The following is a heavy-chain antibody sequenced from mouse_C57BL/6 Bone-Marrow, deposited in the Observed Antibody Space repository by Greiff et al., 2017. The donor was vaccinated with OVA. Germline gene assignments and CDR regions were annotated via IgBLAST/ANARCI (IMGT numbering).Heavy chain of an antibody. J-gene: IGHJ3*01. V-gene: IGHV5-12*01. Sequence: DVKLVESGGGLVQPGGSLKLSCAASGFTFSDYYMYWVRQTPEKRLEWVAYISNGGGSTYYPDTVKGRFTISRDNAKNTLYLQMSRLKSEDTAMYYCARHDSSGWAYWGQGTLVTVSA. CDR1: GFTFSDYY. CDR2: ISNGGGST. D-gene: IGHD3-2*02. CDR3: ARHDSSGWAY.